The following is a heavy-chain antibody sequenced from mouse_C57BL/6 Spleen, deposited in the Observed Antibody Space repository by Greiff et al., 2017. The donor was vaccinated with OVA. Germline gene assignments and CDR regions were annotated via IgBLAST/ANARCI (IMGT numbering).Heavy chain of an antibody. CDR1: GYAFTNYL. CDR2: INPGSGGT. Sequence: QVQLQQSGAELVRPGTSVKVSCKASGYAFTNYLIEWVKQRPGQGLEWIGVINPGSGGTNYNEKFKGKATLTADKSSSTAYMQLSSLTSEDSAVYFCARGGLGSYYFDYWGQGTTLTVSS. J-gene: IGHJ2*01. CDR3: ARGGLGSYYFDY. V-gene: IGHV1-54*01. D-gene: IGHD2-2*01.